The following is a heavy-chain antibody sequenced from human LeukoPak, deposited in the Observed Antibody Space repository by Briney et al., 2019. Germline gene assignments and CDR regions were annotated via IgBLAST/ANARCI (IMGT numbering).Heavy chain of an antibody. J-gene: IGHJ6*04. CDR2: ISSSGSTI. CDR1: GFTFSSYE. D-gene: IGHD3-10*02. Sequence: TGGSLRLSCAASGFTFSSYEMNWVRQAPGKGLEWVSYISSSGSTIYYADSAKGRFTISRDSAKNSLYLQMNSLRAEDTAVYYCAELGITMIGGVWGKGTTVTISS. V-gene: IGHV3-48*03. CDR3: AELGITMIGGV.